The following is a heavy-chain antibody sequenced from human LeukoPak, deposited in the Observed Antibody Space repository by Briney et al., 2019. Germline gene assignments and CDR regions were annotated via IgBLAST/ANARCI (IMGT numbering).Heavy chain of an antibody. V-gene: IGHV3-23*01. Sequence: GGSLRLSCAASGFTFSSYAMSWVRQAPGKGLEWVSAISGSGGSTYYADSVRGRFTISRDNSKNTLYLQMNSLRLEDTAVYYCARNLRYSSSIEWGSFDYWGQGTLVTVSS. CDR1: GFTFSSYA. D-gene: IGHD6-13*01. J-gene: IGHJ4*02. CDR3: ARNLRYSSSIEWGSFDY. CDR2: ISGSGGST.